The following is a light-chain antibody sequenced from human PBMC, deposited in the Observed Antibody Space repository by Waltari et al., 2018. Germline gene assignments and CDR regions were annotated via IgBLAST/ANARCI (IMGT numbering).Light chain of an antibody. CDR1: QNPSSS. V-gene: IGKV1-9*01. CDR3: QQLDRYPFT. Sequence: IQLTQSPSSLSASVGDRVTITCRASQNPSSSLAWYQQKPVKAPKLLIHTASILQSGVPSRFSGSGSGTDFTLTISSLQAEDFATYYCQQLDRYPFTFGGGTKVEIK. J-gene: IGKJ4*01. CDR2: TAS.